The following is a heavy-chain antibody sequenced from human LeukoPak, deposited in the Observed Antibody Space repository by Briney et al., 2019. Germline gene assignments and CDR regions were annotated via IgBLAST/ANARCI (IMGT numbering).Heavy chain of an antibody. Sequence: GSSVKVSCKASGGTFSSYNISWVRQAPGQGLEWMGRIIPILGIANYAQKFQGRVTITADKSTSTAYMELSSLRSEDTAVYYCARWKGDESWFDPWGQGTLVTVSS. CDR3: ARWKGDESWFDP. CDR2: IIPILGIA. V-gene: IGHV1-69*02. CDR1: GGTFSSYN. D-gene: IGHD3-16*01. J-gene: IGHJ5*02.